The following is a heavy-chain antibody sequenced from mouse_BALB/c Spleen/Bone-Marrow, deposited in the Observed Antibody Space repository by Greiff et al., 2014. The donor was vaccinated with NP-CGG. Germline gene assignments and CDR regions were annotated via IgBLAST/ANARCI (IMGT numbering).Heavy chain of an antibody. CDR3: TRFGSTYDWYFDV. J-gene: IGHJ1*01. D-gene: IGHD1-1*01. Sequence: VQLQQSGTVLARPGASVKMSCKASGYSFTIYWMHWVKQRPGQGLEWIGAIYHGNSDTSYNQKFKGKAKLTAVTSASTAYMELSSLTNEDSAVYYCTRFGSTYDWYFDVWGAGTTVTVSS. CDR1: GYSFTIYW. V-gene: IGHV1-5*01. CDR2: IYHGNSDT.